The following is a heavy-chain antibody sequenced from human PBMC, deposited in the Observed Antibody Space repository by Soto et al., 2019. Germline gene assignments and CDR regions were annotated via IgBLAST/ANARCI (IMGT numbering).Heavy chain of an antibody. V-gene: IGHV3-11*06. J-gene: IGHJ4*02. CDR2: ISSSSSYT. D-gene: IGHD6-19*01. Sequence: AGSLRLSCAASGFTFSDYYMSWIRQAPGKGLEWVSYISSSSSYTNYADSVKGRFTISRDNAKNSLYLQMNSLRAEDTAVYYCARHLSPGIAVAGIDYWGQGTLVTVSS. CDR3: ARHLSPGIAVAGIDY. CDR1: GFTFSDYY.